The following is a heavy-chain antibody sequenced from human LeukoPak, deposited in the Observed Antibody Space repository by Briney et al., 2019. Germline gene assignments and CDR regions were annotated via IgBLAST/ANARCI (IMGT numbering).Heavy chain of an antibody. CDR1: GFTFSSYS. CDR3: ARDSPSDRNEIVVVQAAPFDY. CDR2: ISSSSSYI. Sequence: GSLRLSCAASGFTFSSYSMNWVRQAPGKGLEWVSSISSSSSYIYYADSVKGRFTISRDNAKNSLYLQMNSLRAEDTAVYYCARDSPSDRNEIVVVQAAPFDYWGQGTLVTVSS. V-gene: IGHV3-21*01. J-gene: IGHJ4*02. D-gene: IGHD2-2*01.